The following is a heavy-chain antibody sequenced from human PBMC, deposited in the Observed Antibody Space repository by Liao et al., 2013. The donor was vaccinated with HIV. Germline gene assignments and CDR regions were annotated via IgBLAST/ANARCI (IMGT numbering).Heavy chain of an antibody. CDR3: ARVASNYVFDY. J-gene: IGHJ4*02. CDR2: IKHSGST. Sequence: QVQLQQWGAGLLKPSETLSLTCAVYGGSFSSHYWSWIRQSPGKGLEWIGEIKHSGSTTHNPSLKSRVTMSVDTSKKQFSLKLSSVTAADTAVYYCARVASNYVFDYWGQGTLVTVSS. V-gene: IGHV4-34*02. CDR1: GGSFSSHY. D-gene: IGHD4-11*01.